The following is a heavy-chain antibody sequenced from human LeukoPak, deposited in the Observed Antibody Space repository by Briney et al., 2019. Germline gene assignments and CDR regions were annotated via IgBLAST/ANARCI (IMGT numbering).Heavy chain of an antibody. V-gene: IGHV4-39*07. J-gene: IGHJ4*02. CDR1: GGSISSSSYY. D-gene: IGHD3-22*01. CDR2: IYYSGST. Sequence: PSETLSLTCTVSGGSISSSSYYWGWIRQPPGEGLEWIGSIYYSGSTYYNPSLKSRVTISVDTSKNQFSLKLSSVTAADTAMYYCARDRRITMIVVAACFDYWGQGTLVTVSS. CDR3: ARDRRITMIVVAACFDY.